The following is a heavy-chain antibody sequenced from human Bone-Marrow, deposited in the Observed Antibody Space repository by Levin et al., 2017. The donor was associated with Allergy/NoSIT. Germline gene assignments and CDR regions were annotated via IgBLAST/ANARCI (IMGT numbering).Heavy chain of an antibody. CDR2: ISGSGANT. J-gene: IGHJ4*02. CDR1: GFTFSTCA. CDR3: ARDPLDTVIWDQNY. V-gene: IGHV3-23*01. D-gene: IGHD5-18*01. Sequence: PGGSLRLSCAASGFTFSTCAMTWVRQAPGKGLEWVSTISGSGANTYYTESVKGRFTVSRDNSKNTLFLQMDSLRAEDTAFYYCARDPLDTVIWDQNYWGQGTLVTVSS.